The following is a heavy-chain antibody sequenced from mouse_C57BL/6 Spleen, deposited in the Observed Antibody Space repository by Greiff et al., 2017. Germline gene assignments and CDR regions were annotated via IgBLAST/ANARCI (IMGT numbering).Heavy chain of an antibody. CDR3: ALDSSGFDY. CDR2: IDPSDSET. V-gene: IGHV1-52*01. J-gene: IGHJ2*01. D-gene: IGHD3-2*02. Sequence: QVHVKQPGAELVRPGSSVKLSCKASGYTFTSYWMHWVKQRPIQGLEWIGNIDPSDSETHYNQKFKDKATLTVDKSSSTAYMQLSSLTSEDSAVYYCALDSSGFDYWGQGTTLTVSS. CDR1: GYTFTSYW.